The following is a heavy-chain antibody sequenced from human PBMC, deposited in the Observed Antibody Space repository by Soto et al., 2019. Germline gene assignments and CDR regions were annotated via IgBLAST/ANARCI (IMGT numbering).Heavy chain of an antibody. CDR1: GGSISSSNW. V-gene: IGHV4-4*02. CDR3: ARDRSWRNYYYYYYYGMDV. Sequence: PSETLSLTCAVSGGSISSSNWWSWVRQPPGKGLEWIGEIYHSGSTNYNPSLKSRVTISVDKSKNQFSLKLSSVTAADTAVYYCARDRSWRNYYYYYYYGMDVWGQGTTVTSP. J-gene: IGHJ6*02. D-gene: IGHD1-7*01. CDR2: IYHSGST.